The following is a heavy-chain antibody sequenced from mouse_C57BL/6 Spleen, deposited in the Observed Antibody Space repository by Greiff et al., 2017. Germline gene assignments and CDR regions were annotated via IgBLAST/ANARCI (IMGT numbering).Heavy chain of an antibody. V-gene: IGHV1-42*01. CDR1: GYSFTGYY. D-gene: IGHD1-1*01. CDR2: INPSTGGT. Sequence: EVQLQQSGPELVKPGASVKISCKASGYSFTGYYMNWVKQSPEKSLEWIGEINPSTGGTTYNQKFKAKATLTVDKSSSTAYMQLSSLTSEDSAVYYCARRLRYFDYWGQGTTLTVSS. J-gene: IGHJ2*01. CDR3: ARRLRYFDY.